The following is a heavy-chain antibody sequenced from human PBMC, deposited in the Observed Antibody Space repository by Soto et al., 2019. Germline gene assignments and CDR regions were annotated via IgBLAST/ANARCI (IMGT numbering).Heavy chain of an antibody. CDR3: AKAMSTPSRPGYYFDS. D-gene: IGHD6-6*01. Sequence: EVQLLESGGDLVQPGGSLRLSCAASGFTFSNFAMSWVRQAPGKGLEWVSVISGGGGTTYYDDSVTRPFTISSDNSKNTLFLQRDSRRAEGTALYYCAKAMSTPSRPGYYFDSWGQGTLVTVSS. J-gene: IGHJ4*02. V-gene: IGHV3-23*01. CDR2: ISGGGGTT. CDR1: GFTFSNFA.